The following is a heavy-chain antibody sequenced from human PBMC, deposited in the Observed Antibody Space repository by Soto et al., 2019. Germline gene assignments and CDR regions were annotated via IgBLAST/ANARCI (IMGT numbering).Heavy chain of an antibody. CDR1: GFTFSSYA. J-gene: IGHJ5*02. CDR3: ASVAFGDLGL. CDR2: ISGSGSST. Sequence: GGSLRLCCAASGFTFSSYAMSWVRQAPGKGLEWVSAISGSGSSTYYADSVKGRFTISRDNAKNTVYLQMNSLGPDDTAVYYCASVAFGDLGLWAQGNLVTVSS. V-gene: IGHV3-23*01. D-gene: IGHD3-10*01.